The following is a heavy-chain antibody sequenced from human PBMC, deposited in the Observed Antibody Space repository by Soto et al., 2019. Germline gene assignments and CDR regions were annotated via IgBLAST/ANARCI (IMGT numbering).Heavy chain of an antibody. J-gene: IGHJ4*02. CDR2: IYYSGIT. CDR3: ARRSYRGHAFDC. CDR1: GGSISGYY. Sequence: QVQLQESGPGLVKASETLSLTCTVSGGSISGYYWSWIRQPPGKGLEWIGYIYYSGITNYNPSLNRRVTMSVVTSKNQFSRQLSAVTAADPAVYSCARRSYRGHAFDCWGQGALVTISS. V-gene: IGHV4-59*01. D-gene: IGHD5-12*01.